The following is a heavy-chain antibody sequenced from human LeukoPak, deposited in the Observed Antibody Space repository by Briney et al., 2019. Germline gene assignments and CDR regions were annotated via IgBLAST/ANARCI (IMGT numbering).Heavy chain of an antibody. CDR3: ARRASGLNWFDP. J-gene: IGHJ5*02. D-gene: IGHD6-25*01. Sequence: SETLSLTCTVSGGSISNSNYFWGWIRQPPGKGLECVGIVHYTGETYYNPSLRSRVTIFVDTPNNQFSLKLSSVTAADTAVYYGARRASGLNWFDPWGQGTLVTVSS. CDR2: VHYTGET. CDR1: GGSISNSNYF. V-gene: IGHV4-39*01.